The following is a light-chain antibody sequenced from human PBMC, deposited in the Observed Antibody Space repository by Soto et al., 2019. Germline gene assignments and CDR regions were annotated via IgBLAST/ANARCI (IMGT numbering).Light chain of an antibody. J-gene: IGKJ4*01. CDR1: QSLLKSDGETY. Sequence: EIVMTQTPLSLSVSPGQSASISCKSSQSLLKSDGETYVYWYLQKPGQPPQLLIHEIFNRFSGVPERFSGSGSGTDFTLTISRVEADDVGIYFCMQSLQRPLTFGGGTKLEIK. CDR3: MQSLQRPLT. V-gene: IGKV2D-29*01. CDR2: EIF.